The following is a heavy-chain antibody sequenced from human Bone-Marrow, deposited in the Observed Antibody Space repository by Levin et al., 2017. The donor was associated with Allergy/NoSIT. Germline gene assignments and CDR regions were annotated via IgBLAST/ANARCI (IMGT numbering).Heavy chain of an antibody. Sequence: SQTLSLTCAVSGYSISSGYYWGWIRQPPGKGLEWIGSIYHSGSTYYNPSLKSRVTISVDTSKNQFSLKLSSVTAADTAVYYCARVVPAASGGRLGNWFDPWGQGTLVTVSS. CDR3: ARVVPAASGGRLGNWFDP. J-gene: IGHJ5*02. CDR1: GYSISSGYY. D-gene: IGHD2-2*01. V-gene: IGHV4-38-2*01. CDR2: IYHSGST.